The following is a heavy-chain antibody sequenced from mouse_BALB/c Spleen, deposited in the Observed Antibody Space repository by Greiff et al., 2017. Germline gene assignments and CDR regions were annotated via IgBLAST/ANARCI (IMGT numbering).Heavy chain of an antibody. V-gene: IGHV1-20*02. Sequence: VQLQQSGPELVKPGASVKISCKASGYSFTGYFMNWVMQSHGKSLEWIGRINPYNGDTFYNQKFKGKATLTVDKSSSTAHMELRSLASEDSAVYYCASPYGSSYFYAMDYWGQGTSVTVSS. CDR2: INPYNGDT. CDR3: ASPYGSSYFYAMDY. J-gene: IGHJ4*01. D-gene: IGHD1-1*01. CDR1: GYSFTGYF.